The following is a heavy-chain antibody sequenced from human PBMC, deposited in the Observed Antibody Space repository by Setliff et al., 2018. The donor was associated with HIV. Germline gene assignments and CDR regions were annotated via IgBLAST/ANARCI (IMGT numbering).Heavy chain of an antibody. Sequence: GGSLRLSCAASGFTFNSYGMHWVRQAPGKGLEWVALIWYDASKKEYAESVKRRFNILRDDSKKTVDLQMNSLRADDTAVYYCVKDVVKFWSGSGALDYWGQGTLVTVSS. D-gene: IGHD3-3*01. CDR3: VKDVVKFWSGSGALDY. CDR2: IWYDASKK. V-gene: IGHV3-33*06. CDR1: GFTFNSYG. J-gene: IGHJ4*02.